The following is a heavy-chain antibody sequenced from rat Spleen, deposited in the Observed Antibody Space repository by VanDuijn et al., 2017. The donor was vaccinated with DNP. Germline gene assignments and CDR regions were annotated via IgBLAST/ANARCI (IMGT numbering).Heavy chain of an antibody. J-gene: IGHJ2*01. CDR1: GFTFSYYY. CDR2: ITTSGDRT. V-gene: IGHV5-25*01. CDR3: ARGDILRSFDY. Sequence: EVRLEESGGGLVQPGGSLNLSCVVSGFTFSYYYMAWVRQAPKKGLEVVATITTSGDRTSYPDSVKGRFTISRDNAKNTLYLQMNSLRSEDTATYYCARGDILRSFDYWGQGVMVTVSS. D-gene: IGHD1-6*01.